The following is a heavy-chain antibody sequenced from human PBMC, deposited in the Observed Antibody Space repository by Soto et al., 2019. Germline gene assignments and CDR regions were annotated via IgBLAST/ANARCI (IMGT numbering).Heavy chain of an antibody. CDR2: IYYSGST. Sequence: SSGTLSLTCAVSCFSIHSSKWWGWIRQPPGKGLEWIGYIYYSGSTYYNPSLNSRVTISVDTSKNQFSLKLSSVTAADTAVYYCAREPLTWGQGTLVTVSS. CDR3: AREPLT. V-gene: IGHV4-28*03. J-gene: IGHJ4*02. CDR1: CFSIHSSKW.